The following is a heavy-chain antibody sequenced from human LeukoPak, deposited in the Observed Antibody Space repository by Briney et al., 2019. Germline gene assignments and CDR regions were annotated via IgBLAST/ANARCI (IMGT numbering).Heavy chain of an antibody. Sequence: PGGSLRLSCAASGFTFSSYSMNWVRQAPGKGLEWVSSIGSSSSYIYYADSVKGRFTISRDNAKNSLYLQMNSLRAEDTAVYYCARESPVTTSFDYWGQGTLVTVSS. CDR3: ARESPVTTSFDY. CDR1: GFTFSSYS. CDR2: IGSSSSYI. J-gene: IGHJ4*02. V-gene: IGHV3-21*01. D-gene: IGHD4-17*01.